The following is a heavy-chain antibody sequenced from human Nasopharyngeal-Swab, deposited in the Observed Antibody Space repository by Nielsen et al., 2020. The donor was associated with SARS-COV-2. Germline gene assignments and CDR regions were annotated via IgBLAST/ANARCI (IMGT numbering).Heavy chain of an antibody. CDR3: TTSRIYYYDSSGYYAPWQLRRYSYYGMDV. CDR2: IKSKTDGGTT. J-gene: IGHJ6*02. Sequence: VRQAPGKGLEWGGRIKSKTDGGTTYYAAPVKGRFTISRDDSKNTLYLQMNSLNTEDTAVYYCTTSRIYYYDSSGYYAPWQLRRYSYYGMDVWGQGTTVTVSS. V-gene: IGHV3-15*01. D-gene: IGHD3-22*01.